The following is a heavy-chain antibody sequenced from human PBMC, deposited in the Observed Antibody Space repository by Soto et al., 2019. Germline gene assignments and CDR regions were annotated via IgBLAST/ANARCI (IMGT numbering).Heavy chain of an antibody. J-gene: IGHJ6*02. CDR1: GYTFTSYG. D-gene: IGHD7-27*01. CDR3: ARETGDVRYYYGMDV. CDR2: ISAYNGNT. V-gene: IGHV1-18*01. Sequence: ASVKVSCKASGYTFTSYGISWARQAPGQGLEWMGWISAYNGNTNYAQKLQGRVTMTTDTSTSTAYMELRSLRSDDTAVYYCARETGDVRYYYGMDVWGQGTTVTVSS.